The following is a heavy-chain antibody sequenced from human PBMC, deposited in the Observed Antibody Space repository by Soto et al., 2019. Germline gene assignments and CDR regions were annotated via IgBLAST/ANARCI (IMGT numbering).Heavy chain of an antibody. D-gene: IGHD3-16*01. CDR1: GYTFTAYA. Sequence: QVQLVQSGGEEKKPGASVKLSCEASGYTFTAYAIHWLRQAPGQRLEWMAWINPGNTNTKYSQKFLGRVSIARDTAASPAYLEPASAGSEDTAVYNCARSAKRPFGGLNGLSDKWGQGHLVIVSS. CDR3: ARSAKRPFGGLNGLSDK. V-gene: IGHV1-3*05. J-gene: IGHJ4*02. CDR2: INPGNTNT.